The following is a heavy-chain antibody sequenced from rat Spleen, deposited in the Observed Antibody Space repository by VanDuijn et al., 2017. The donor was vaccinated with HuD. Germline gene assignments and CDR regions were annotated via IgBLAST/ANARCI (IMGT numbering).Heavy chain of an antibody. J-gene: IGHJ2*01. CDR1: GFTFSDYN. CDR2: ISYDGSST. CDR3: ARHGLGAWFFDY. Sequence: EVQLVESGGGLVQPGRSLKLSCAASGFTFSDYNMAWVRQAPKKGLEWVATISYDGSSTYYRDSVKGRFTISRDNAKSTLYLQMNSLRSEDTASYYCARHGLGAWFFDYWGQGVMVTVSS. D-gene: IGHD5-1*01. V-gene: IGHV5-7*01.